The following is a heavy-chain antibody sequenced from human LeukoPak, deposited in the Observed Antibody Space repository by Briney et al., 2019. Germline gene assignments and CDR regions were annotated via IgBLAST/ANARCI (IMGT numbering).Heavy chain of an antibody. Sequence: GGSLRLSCAASGFTFSSYEMNWVRQAPGKGLEWVSVIYSGGTTYYADSVKGRFTISRDNSKNTLYLQMNSLRAEDTAVYYCARVSSDSSGWYEFDYWGQGTLVTVSS. CDR1: GFTFSSYE. V-gene: IGHV3-53*01. J-gene: IGHJ4*02. CDR2: IYSGGTT. CDR3: ARVSSDSSGWYEFDY. D-gene: IGHD6-19*01.